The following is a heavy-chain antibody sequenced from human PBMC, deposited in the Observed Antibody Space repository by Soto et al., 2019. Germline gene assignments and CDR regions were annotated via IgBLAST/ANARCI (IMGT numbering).Heavy chain of an antibody. V-gene: IGHV4-39*02. Sequence: QLQLQESGPGLVKPSETLSLTCTVSGGSISSSSYYWGWIRQPPGKGLEWIGSIYYSGSTYYNPSHTRLVTFLDKTTKHYSPQMRSAAAADTAADYYGRQHCGDPPPHYYYYYYMDVWGKGTTVTVSS. CDR2: IYYSGST. CDR3: GRQHCGDPPPHYYYYYYMDV. CDR1: GGSISSSSYY. J-gene: IGHJ6*03. D-gene: IGHD3-10*01.